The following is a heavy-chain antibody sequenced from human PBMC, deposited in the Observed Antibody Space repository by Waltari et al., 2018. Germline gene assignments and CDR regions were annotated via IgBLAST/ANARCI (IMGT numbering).Heavy chain of an antibody. Sequence: QVQLQESGPGLVKPSETLSLTCTVPGGSISSYYWSWIRQPPGKGLEWIGDIYYSGSTNYNPSLKSRVTISVDTSKNQFSLKLSSVTAADTAVYYCARTSLNYGDPDYWGQGTLVTVSS. D-gene: IGHD4-17*01. CDR3: ARTSLNYGDPDY. J-gene: IGHJ4*02. CDR2: IYYSGST. V-gene: IGHV4-59*01. CDR1: GGSISSYY.